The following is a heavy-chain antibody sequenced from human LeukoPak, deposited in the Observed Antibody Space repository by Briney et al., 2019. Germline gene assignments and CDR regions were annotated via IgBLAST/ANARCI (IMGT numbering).Heavy chain of an antibody. Sequence: PGGSLRLSCAASGFTFDDYAMHWVRHVPGKGLEWVSGISWNNDIIGYADSVKGRFTISRDSAKTSLYLQMNSLRTEDTAVYYCTRSPYHYYMDVWGKGTTVTVSS. CDR2: ISWNNDII. CDR3: TRSPYHYYMDV. J-gene: IGHJ6*03. CDR1: GFTFDDYA. D-gene: IGHD2-21*01. V-gene: IGHV3-9*01.